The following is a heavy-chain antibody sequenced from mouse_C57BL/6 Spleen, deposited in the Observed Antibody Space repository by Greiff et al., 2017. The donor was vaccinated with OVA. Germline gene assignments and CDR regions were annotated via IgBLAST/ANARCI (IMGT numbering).Heavy chain of an antibody. CDR3: ARRYYDYDDGFAY. J-gene: IGHJ3*01. CDR1: GFTFSSYG. D-gene: IGHD2-4*01. V-gene: IGHV5-6*01. CDR2: ISSGGSYT. Sequence: EVQGVESGGDLVKPGGSLKLSCAASGFTFSSYGMSWVRQTPDKRLEWVATISSGGSYTSYPDSVTGRFTISRDNATNTLYLQMSSLKSEDTAMYYCARRYYDYDDGFAYWGQGTLVTVSA.